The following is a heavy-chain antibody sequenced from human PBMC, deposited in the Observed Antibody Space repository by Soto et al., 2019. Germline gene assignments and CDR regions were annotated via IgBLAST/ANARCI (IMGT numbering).Heavy chain of an antibody. D-gene: IGHD3-10*01. CDR1: GFTFSDHY. V-gene: IGHV3-72*01. Sequence: ESGGGLVQPGGSLRLSCAASGFTFSDHYMDWVRKAPGKGLEWVVRSKNKADSYTTEYAASVKGRFTLSRDGSKNSLFLQMNSLKTEDTAVYYCTVWGSGNDFGAAWGQGILVTVSS. CDR2: SKNKADSYTT. CDR3: TVWGSGNDFGAA. J-gene: IGHJ4*02.